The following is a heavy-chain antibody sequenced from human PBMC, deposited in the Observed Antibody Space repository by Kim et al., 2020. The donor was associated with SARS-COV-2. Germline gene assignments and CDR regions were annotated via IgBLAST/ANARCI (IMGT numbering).Heavy chain of an antibody. J-gene: IGHJ4*02. V-gene: IGHV4-34*01. D-gene: IGHD4-17*01. CDR3: ARGSGDDYGDYFDY. Sequence: NPPLKDRGPISVDPSKNQFSLKLGSVTAADTAVYYCARGSGDDYGDYFDYWGQGTLVTVSS.